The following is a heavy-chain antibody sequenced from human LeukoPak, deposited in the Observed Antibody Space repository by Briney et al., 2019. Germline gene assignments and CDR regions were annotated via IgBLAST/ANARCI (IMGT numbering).Heavy chain of an antibody. Sequence: SDTLSLTCAVSGGSFSGNYWSWIRQSPGKGLEWIGEINHRGNIKFDSSLKNRVTISIDTSKNRFSLNMNSVTAADTALYFCGRQPPGDLKAFDYWGHGTLVTVSS. CDR3: GRQPPGDLKAFDY. CDR2: INHRGNI. CDR1: GGSFSGNY. J-gene: IGHJ4*01. V-gene: IGHV4-34*01. D-gene: IGHD2-21*01.